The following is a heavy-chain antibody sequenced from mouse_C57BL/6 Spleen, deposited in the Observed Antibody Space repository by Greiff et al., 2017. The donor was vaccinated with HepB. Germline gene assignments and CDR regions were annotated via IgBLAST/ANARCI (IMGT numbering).Heavy chain of an antibody. V-gene: IGHV10-3*01. D-gene: IGHD2-2*01. CDR3: VRDGGYGYNYAMDY. J-gene: IGHJ4*01. CDR2: IRSKSSNYAT. Sequence: EVQVVESGGGLVQPKGSLKLSCAASGFTFNTYAMHWVRQAPGKGLEWVARIRSKSSNYATYYADSVKDRFTISRDDSQSMLYLQMNNLKTEDTAMYYCVRDGGYGYNYAMDYWGQGTSVTVSS. CDR1: GFTFNTYA.